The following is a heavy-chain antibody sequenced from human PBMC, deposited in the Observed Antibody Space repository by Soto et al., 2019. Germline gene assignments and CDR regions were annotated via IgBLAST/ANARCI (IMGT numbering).Heavy chain of an antibody. CDR1: GFTFSTFW. J-gene: IGHJ5*02. CDR3: TGRSGWLRTS. D-gene: IGHD6-19*01. Sequence: EVQLVESGGGLVQAGGSLRLSCAGSGFTFSTFWMSWVRQAPGKGLEWVAVIRQDGSEKLYVDSVEGRFTISRDNAKNSLYLQMNSLRPKDTAVYYCTGRSGWLRTSWGQGTLVTVSS. CDR2: IRQDGSEK. V-gene: IGHV3-7*01.